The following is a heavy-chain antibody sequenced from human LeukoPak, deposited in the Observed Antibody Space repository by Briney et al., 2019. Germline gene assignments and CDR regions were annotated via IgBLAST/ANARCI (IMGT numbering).Heavy chain of an antibody. J-gene: IGHJ4*02. V-gene: IGHV3-7*03. CDR2: IRQDGSEK. CDR3: ASNYGG. D-gene: IGHD4-11*01. CDR1: GFDFSNYW. Sequence: PGGSLRLSCAASGFDFSNYWMYWVRQVPGKGLEWVANIRQDGSEKYYVDSVRGRFTISRDNAKNSLSLQMNSLRAEDTAVYYCASNYGGWGQGTLVTVSS.